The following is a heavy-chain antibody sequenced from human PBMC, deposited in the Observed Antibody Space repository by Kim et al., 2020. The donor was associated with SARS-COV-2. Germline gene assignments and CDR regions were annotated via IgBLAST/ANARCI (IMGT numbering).Heavy chain of an antibody. D-gene: IGHD6-6*01. CDR3: AKGWGSSSRSNFPGY. CDR1: GFTFSSYA. J-gene: IGHJ4*02. CDR2: IYSGGSST. Sequence: GGSLRLSCAASGFTFSSYAMSWVRQAPGKGLEWVSVIYSGGSSTYYADSVKGRFTISRDNSKNTLYLQMNSLRAEDTAVYYCAKGWGSSSRSNFPGYWGQGTLVTVSS. V-gene: IGHV3-23*03.